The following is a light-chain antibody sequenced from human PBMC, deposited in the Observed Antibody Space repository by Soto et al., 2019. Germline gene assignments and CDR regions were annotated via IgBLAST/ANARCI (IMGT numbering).Light chain of an antibody. CDR3: QQSYSTPQT. J-gene: IGKJ1*01. CDR2: AAS. Sequence: DIQMTQSQSSLSASVAARVTITCRASPSMSSNLNWYQQKPGKAPKLLIYAASSLQSGVPSRFSGSGSGTDFTLTISSLQPEDFATYYCQQSYSTPQTFGQGTKVEIK. CDR1: PSMSSN. V-gene: IGKV1-39*01.